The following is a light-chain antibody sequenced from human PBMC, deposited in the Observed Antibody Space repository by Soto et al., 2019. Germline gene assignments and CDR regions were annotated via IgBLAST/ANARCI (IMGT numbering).Light chain of an antibody. CDR1: QSISSF. CDR2: AAS. J-gene: IGKJ2*01. V-gene: IGKV1-39*01. Sequence: DIQMTQSPSSLSASVGDRVTITCRASQSISSFLNWYQQKPGKAPKLLIYAASSFKSGVPSRYSCSVSGTDFTLTISSLQPEDFATYYCQQSYSTPMYTFGQGTKVDSK. CDR3: QQSYSTPMYT.